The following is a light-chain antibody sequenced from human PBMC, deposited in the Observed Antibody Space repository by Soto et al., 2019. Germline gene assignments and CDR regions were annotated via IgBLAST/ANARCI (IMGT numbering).Light chain of an antibody. CDR1: QSVSSN. CDR3: QQYNNWPPWT. J-gene: IGKJ1*01. Sequence: EIVMTQSQATLSVSPGERATLSCMASQSVSSNLAWYQQKPGQAPRLLIYGASTRATGIPARFSGSGSGTEFTLTIRSLQSEDFAGYYCQQYNNWPPWTFGQGTKVEIK. V-gene: IGKV3-15*01. CDR2: GAS.